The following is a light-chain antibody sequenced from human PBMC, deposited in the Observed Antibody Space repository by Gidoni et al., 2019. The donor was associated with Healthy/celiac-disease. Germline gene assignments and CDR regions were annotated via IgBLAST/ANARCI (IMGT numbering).Light chain of an antibody. Sequence: IVMTQSPDSLAVSLGERATINCKSSQSALYSSNNKNYLAWYQQKPGQPPKLLIYWASTRESGVPDRFSGSGSGTDFTLTISSLQAEDVAVYYCQQYYSTPLFTFXPXTKVDIK. CDR1: QSALYSSNNKNY. J-gene: IGKJ3*01. CDR2: WAS. V-gene: IGKV4-1*01. CDR3: QQYYSTPLFT.